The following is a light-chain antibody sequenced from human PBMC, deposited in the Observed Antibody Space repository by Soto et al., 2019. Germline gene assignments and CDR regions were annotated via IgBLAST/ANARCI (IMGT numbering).Light chain of an antibody. CDR2: DAS. CDR1: QSISSY. CDR3: QQYNSFLT. V-gene: IGKV1-5*01. Sequence: DIQMTQSPSSLSASVGDRVTITCRASQSISSYLNWYQQKPGKAPKLLIYDASSLESGVPSRFSGSGSATEFPLTISSLQPDDFATYYCQQYNSFLTFGQGTRLEIK. J-gene: IGKJ5*01.